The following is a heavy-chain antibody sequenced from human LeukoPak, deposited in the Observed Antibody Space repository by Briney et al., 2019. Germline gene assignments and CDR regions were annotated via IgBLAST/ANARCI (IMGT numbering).Heavy chain of an antibody. Sequence: PGGSLRLSCAASGFTFSSYGIHWVRQAPVKGLEWVAFIRYDGSDKYFADIVKGRFTISRDNSKNTVYLQMNSLRVEDTAIHYCARDYYGSGNMDVWGKGTTVTVSS. V-gene: IGHV3-30*02. CDR1: GFTFSSYG. CDR3: ARDYYGSGNMDV. D-gene: IGHD3-10*01. CDR2: IRYDGSDK. J-gene: IGHJ6*03.